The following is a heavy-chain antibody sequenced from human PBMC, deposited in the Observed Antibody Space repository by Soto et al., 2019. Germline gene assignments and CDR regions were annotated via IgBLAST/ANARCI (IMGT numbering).Heavy chain of an antibody. Sequence: NPGGSLRLSCVASGFTFSDYSVSWVRQAPGKGLEWLSSISSSSTFTHYADSVKGRFTIYRDNAKNSLYLQMNSLRAEDTAVYYCAAPYSTGHRLLGXWGQGTLVTVSX. CDR2: ISSSSTFT. V-gene: IGHV3-21*01. D-gene: IGHD6-19*01. J-gene: IGHJ4*02. CDR3: AAPYSTGHRLLGX. CDR1: GFTFSDYS.